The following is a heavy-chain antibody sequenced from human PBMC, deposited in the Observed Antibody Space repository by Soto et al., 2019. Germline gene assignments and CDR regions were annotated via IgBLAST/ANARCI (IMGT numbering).Heavy chain of an antibody. CDR1: GGSISSYY. J-gene: IGHJ4*02. CDR3: ARTPNYDYGDYDLFYFDS. Sequence: SETLSLTCTVPGGSISSYYWSWIRQPPGKGLEWIGYIYYSGSTYYNPSLKSRVTISVDTSKNHFSLKLTSVTAADTAVYYCARTPNYDYGDYDLFYFDSWGQGTLVTVSS. D-gene: IGHD4-17*01. CDR2: IYYSGST. V-gene: IGHV4-30-4*01.